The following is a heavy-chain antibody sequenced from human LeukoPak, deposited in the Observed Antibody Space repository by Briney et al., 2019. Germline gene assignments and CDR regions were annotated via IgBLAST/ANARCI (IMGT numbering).Heavy chain of an antibody. V-gene: IGHV3-74*01. CDR1: GFTFSSDW. J-gene: IGHJ4*02. CDR2: ISTDGSTT. Sequence: GGSLRLSCATSGFTFSSDWMHWVRQAPGKGLAWVSHISTDGSTTNYADSVKGRFSISRDNAKNTLYLQMNSLRADDTAVYYCAKGGTGYCSSSSCLYYFHYWGQGTLVTVSS. CDR3: AKGGTGYCSSSSCLYYFHY. D-gene: IGHD2-2*01.